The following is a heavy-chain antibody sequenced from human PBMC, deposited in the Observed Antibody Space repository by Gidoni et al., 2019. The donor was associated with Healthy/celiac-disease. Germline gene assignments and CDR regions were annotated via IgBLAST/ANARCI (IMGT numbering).Heavy chain of an antibody. Sequence: QVQLVQSGAEVKKPGASVKVSCKASGYTFTSYGISWVRQAPGQGLEWMGWISAYNGNTNYAQKLQGRVTMTTDTSTSTAYMELRSLRSDDTAVYYCARDYIVVVVAATLDYYYGMDVWGQGTTVTVSS. J-gene: IGHJ6*02. CDR2: ISAYNGNT. CDR1: GYTFTSYG. V-gene: IGHV1-18*01. D-gene: IGHD2-15*01. CDR3: ARDYIVVVVAATLDYYYGMDV.